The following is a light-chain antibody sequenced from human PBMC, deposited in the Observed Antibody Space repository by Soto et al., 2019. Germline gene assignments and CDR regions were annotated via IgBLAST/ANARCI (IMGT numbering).Light chain of an antibody. Sequence: EIVLTQSPGTVSLSPGERATLSSRASQSVSSYLAWYQQKPGQAPRLLIYGASNRATGIPDRFSGSGSGTDFTLTISRLEPEDFAVYYCQQYGSSCTFGQGSKVDI. CDR3: QQYGSSCT. CDR1: QSVSSY. J-gene: IGKJ1*01. CDR2: GAS. V-gene: IGKV3-20*01.